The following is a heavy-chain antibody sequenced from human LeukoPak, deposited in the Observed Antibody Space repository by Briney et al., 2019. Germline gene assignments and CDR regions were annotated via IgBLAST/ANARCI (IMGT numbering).Heavy chain of an antibody. Sequence: GGSLRLSCAASGFTFSSYAMSWVRQAPGKGLEWVSAISGSGGSTYYADSVKGRFTISRDNSKNTLYLQMNSLRAEDTAVYYCAKDPSHCSSTSCYTGFAFDIWGQGTMVTVSS. CDR1: GFTFSSYA. CDR3: AKDPSHCSSTSCYTGFAFDI. CDR2: ISGSGGST. V-gene: IGHV3-23*01. D-gene: IGHD2-2*02. J-gene: IGHJ3*02.